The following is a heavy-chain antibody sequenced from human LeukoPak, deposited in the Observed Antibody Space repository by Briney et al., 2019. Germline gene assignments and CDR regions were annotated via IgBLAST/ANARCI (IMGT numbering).Heavy chain of an antibody. CDR2: IYYSGST. CDR1: GGSISSYY. Sequence: SETLSLTCTVSGGSISSYYWSWIRQPPGKGLEWIGYIYYSGSTNYNPSLKSRVTISVDTSKNQFSLKLSSVTAADTAVYYCARRWAYCGGDCYSGAFDIWGQGTMVTVSS. CDR3: ARRWAYCGGDCYSGAFDI. V-gene: IGHV4-59*01. J-gene: IGHJ3*02. D-gene: IGHD2-21*02.